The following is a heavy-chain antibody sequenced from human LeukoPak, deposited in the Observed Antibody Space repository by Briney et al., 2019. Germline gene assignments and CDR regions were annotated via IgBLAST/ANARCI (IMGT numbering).Heavy chain of an antibody. D-gene: IGHD2-21*01. V-gene: IGHV3-21*01. CDR3: ARDLGDADY. Sequence: PGGSLRLSCAASGHTYKSYNMKWVRQAPGKGLEWVSSISSSSSYIYYADSVKGRFTISRDNAKNSLYLQMNSLKAEATAVYYYARDLGDADYWGQGTLVTVSS. CDR1: GHTYKSYN. J-gene: IGHJ4*02. CDR2: ISSSSSYI.